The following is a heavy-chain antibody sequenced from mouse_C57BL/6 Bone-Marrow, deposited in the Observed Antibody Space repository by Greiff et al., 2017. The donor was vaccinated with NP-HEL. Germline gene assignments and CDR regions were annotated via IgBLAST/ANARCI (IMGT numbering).Heavy chain of an antibody. Sequence: VQLQQPGAELVKPGASVKLSCKASGYTFTSYWMQWVKQRPGQGLEWIGEIDPSDSYTNYNQKFKGKATLTVDTSSSTAYMQLSSLTSEDSAVYYCARSRRFCALRTYAMDYWGQGTSVTVSS. V-gene: IGHV1-50*01. CDR2: IDPSDSYT. CDR1: GYTFTSYW. J-gene: IGHJ4*01. CDR3: ARSRRFCALRTYAMDY.